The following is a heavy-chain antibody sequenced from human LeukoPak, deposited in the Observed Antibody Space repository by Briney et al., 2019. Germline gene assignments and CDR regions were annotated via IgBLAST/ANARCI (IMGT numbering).Heavy chain of an antibody. V-gene: IGHV1-69*13. D-gene: IGHD6-19*01. CDR2: IIPIFGTA. CDR1: GGTFSSYA. Sequence: SVKVSCKASGGTFSSYAISWVRQAPGQGLEWMGGIIPIFGTANYAQKFQGRVTITVDESTSTAYMELSSLRSEDTAVYYCARLDPRDSGGVPNWGQGTLVTVSS. J-gene: IGHJ4*02. CDR3: ARLDPRDSGGVPN.